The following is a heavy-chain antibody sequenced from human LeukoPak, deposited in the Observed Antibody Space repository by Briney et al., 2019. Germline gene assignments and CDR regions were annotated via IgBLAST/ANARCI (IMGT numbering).Heavy chain of an antibody. J-gene: IGHJ4*02. Sequence: GGSLRLSCAASGFTFSSYAMHWVRQAPGKGLEWVAVISYDGSNKYYADSVKGRFTISRDNSKNTLYLQMNSLRSEDTAVYYCARGMSGPYYYDSSGPDTFDYWGQGTLVTVSS. CDR1: GFTFSSYA. V-gene: IGHV3-30*04. CDR2: ISYDGSNK. CDR3: ARGMSGPYYYDSSGPDTFDY. D-gene: IGHD3-22*01.